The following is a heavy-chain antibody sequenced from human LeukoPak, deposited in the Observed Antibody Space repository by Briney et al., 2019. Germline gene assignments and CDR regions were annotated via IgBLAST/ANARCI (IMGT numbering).Heavy chain of an antibody. V-gene: IGHV3-23*01. CDR3: VRERDRGIDVADDFDY. J-gene: IGHJ4*02. CDR1: GFSSSMYS. D-gene: IGHD6-19*01. CDR2: INDRGGYI. Sequence: GGSLRLSCAASGFSSSMYSMAWVRQAPGKGLEWVSVINDRGGYIQDADSVKGRFTISRDNYQNTLFLQMNSLRAEDTAVYYCVRERDRGIDVADDFDYWGQGTLVTVSS.